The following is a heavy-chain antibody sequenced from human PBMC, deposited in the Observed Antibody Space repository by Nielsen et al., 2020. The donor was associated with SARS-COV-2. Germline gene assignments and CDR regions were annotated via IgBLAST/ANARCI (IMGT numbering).Heavy chain of an antibody. CDR3: AREGLLGGMDV. CDR2: IYWDDDK. V-gene: IGHV2-5*02. J-gene: IGHJ6*02. D-gene: IGHD2-21*02. Sequence: WIRQPPGKALEWLALIYWDDDKPYSPSLKNRLTITKDTSKNQVVLTMTNMDPVDTATYYCAREGLLGGMDVWGQGTTVTVSS.